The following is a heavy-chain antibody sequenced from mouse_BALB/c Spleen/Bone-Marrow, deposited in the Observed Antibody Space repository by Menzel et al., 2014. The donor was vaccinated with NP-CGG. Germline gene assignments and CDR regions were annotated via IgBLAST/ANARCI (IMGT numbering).Heavy chain of an antibody. J-gene: IGHJ3*01. CDR3: VRGKKLYSTPLAH. CDR2: IWTGGGT. CDR1: GISLTSYD. V-gene: IGHV2-9-2*01. Sequence: QVELKQSGLGLAAHSQSLSLTSTSSGISLTSYDISWIRQPPGTGLEWLGVIWTGGGTNYNSAFTSPLSISKDNSNSQVFLKMNSPQTDDTAIYYCVRGKKLYSTPLAHLGQGALVTISA. D-gene: IGHD5-1*01.